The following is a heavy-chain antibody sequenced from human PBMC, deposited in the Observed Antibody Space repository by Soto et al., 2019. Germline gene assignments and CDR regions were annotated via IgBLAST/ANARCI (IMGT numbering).Heavy chain of an antibody. V-gene: IGHV1-2*04. CDR1: GYTFTSYY. CDR3: GRGAYGGPTEY. CDR2: INPNSGGT. J-gene: IGHJ4*02. Sequence: ASVEASCKASGYTFTSYYMHWVRQAPGQGLEWMGWINPNSGGTNYAQKFQGWVTMTRDTSISTAYMELSRLRSDDTAACNCGRGAYGGPTEYSGEGTLVTVSS. D-gene: IGHD4-17*01.